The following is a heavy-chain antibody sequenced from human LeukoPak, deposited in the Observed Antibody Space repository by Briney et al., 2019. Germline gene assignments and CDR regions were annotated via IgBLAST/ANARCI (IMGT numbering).Heavy chain of an antibody. V-gene: IGHV4-59*01. J-gene: IGHJ4*02. CDR1: GGSISSYY. D-gene: IGHD4-17*01. CDR3: ARGRDYFSVDY. CDR2: FYHSGST. Sequence: SETLSLTCTVSGGSISSYYWSLIRQPPGKGLEWIGYFYHSGSTNSNPSLKSRVTISADTSQNRFSLKLTSVTAADTAVYYCARGRDYFSVDYWGQGTLVTVSS.